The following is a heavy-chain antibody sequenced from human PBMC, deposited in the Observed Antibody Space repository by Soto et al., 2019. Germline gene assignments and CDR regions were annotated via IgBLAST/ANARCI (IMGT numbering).Heavy chain of an antibody. J-gene: IGHJ6*03. Sequence: GGSLRLSCAASGFTFSRYWMHWVRQAPGKGLVWVSRINSDGSDTIYADSVKGRFTISRDNAKNTLYLQMNSLRVEDTAVYYCARWERVAVAGTVGYSYYMDVWGKGTTVTVSS. CDR2: INSDGSDT. CDR1: GFTFSRYW. D-gene: IGHD6-19*01. CDR3: ARWERVAVAGTVGYSYYMDV. V-gene: IGHV3-74*01.